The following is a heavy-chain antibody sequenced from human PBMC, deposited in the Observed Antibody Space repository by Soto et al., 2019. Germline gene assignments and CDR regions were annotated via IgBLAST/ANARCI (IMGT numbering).Heavy chain of an antibody. V-gene: IGHV4-30-4*01. Sequence: QVQLQESGPGLVKPSQTLSLTCTVSGGSISSGDYNWSWIRQPPGKGLEWIGYIYYTGSTYYNPSLESRVTIPVDTSKKQFSLMRSSVTAADTAVYYCARVVLVGATLPYQHDYWGQGTLVTVSS. CDR3: ARVVLVGATLPYQHDY. CDR1: GGSISSGDYN. CDR2: IYYTGST. J-gene: IGHJ4*02. D-gene: IGHD2-15*01.